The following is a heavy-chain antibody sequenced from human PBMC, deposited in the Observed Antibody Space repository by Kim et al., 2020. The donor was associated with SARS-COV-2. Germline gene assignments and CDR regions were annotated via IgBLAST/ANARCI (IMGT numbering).Heavy chain of an antibody. J-gene: IGHJ4*01. CDR1: GASVSNYF. Sequence: SETLSLTCTVSGASVSNYFWSWIRQTPGRGLEWIAYIYYTGNANYSPSFKSRLAISVDTDKNQFSLKLNSVTTADTAVYYCARDVRDSEDY. CDR3: ARDVRDSEDY. CDR2: IYYTGNA. D-gene: IGHD3-10*02. V-gene: IGHV4-59*02.